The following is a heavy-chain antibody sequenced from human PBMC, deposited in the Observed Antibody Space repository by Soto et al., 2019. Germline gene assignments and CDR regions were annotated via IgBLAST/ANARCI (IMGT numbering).Heavy chain of an antibody. D-gene: IGHD1-26*01. V-gene: IGHV4-4*02. CDR2: IHRAGVT. CDR1: GGSTSSSDW. Sequence: QVHLQESGPGLVKPSETLSLTCAISGGSTSSSDWWTWVRQPPGEGLEWIGEIHRAGVTNYNSSLKSRPTLSLDHSRNQFSLSLTSVTAADAAVYFCAGRPEIHPRWGQGILVPVSS. J-gene: IGHJ4*02. CDR3: AGRPEIHPR.